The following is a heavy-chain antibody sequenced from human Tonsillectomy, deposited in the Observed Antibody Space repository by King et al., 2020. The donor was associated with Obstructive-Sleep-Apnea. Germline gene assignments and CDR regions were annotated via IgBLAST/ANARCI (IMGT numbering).Heavy chain of an antibody. CDR1: GGSLSSYY. Sequence: QMQLQESGPGLVTPSETLSPTCTVSGGSLSSYYWSWIRQPPGKGLEWVGYIYYSGRTNYNPSLKSRVTISVDTSKNQFSLKLSSVTAADTAVYYCARGFGELFGLFDYWGQGTLVTVSS. CDR2: IYYSGRT. CDR3: ARGFGELFGLFDY. J-gene: IGHJ4*02. D-gene: IGHD3-10*01. V-gene: IGHV4-59*08.